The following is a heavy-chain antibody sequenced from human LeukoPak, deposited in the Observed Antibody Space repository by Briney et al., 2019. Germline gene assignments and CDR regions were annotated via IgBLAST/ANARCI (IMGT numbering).Heavy chain of an antibody. CDR3: ARGGIQVSGIDEFDY. Sequence: GGSLRLSCAASGFTFIDYDMHWVRQVIGKGLEWVSAIRGDTHYSGSVKGRFTISRENAESSLYLQMNSLRAEDTAAYYCARGGIQVSGIDEFDYWGQGTLVTVSS. CDR2: IRGDT. J-gene: IGHJ4*02. CDR1: GFTFIDYD. V-gene: IGHV3-13*01. D-gene: IGHD6-19*01.